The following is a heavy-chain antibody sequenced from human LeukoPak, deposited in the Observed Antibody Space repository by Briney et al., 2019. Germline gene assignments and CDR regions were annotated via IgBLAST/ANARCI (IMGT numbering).Heavy chain of an antibody. D-gene: IGHD2-2*01. J-gene: IGHJ5*02. CDR3: ARDFHCSSTSCYGYNWFDP. CDR2: IVSNGDST. CDR1: GFTFGRYG. V-gene: IGHV3-64*04. Sequence: PGGSLRLSCSASGFTFGRYGMHWVRQAPGKGLEYVSAIVSNGDSTYYADSVKGRFTISRDNSKNTVYLQMNSLRAEDTAVYYCARDFHCSSTSCYGYNWFDPWGQGTLVTVSS.